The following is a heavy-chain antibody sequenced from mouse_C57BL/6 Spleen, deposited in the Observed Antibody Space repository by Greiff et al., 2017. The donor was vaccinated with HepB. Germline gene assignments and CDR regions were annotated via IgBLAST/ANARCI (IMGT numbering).Heavy chain of an antibody. CDR2: IDPSDSYT. D-gene: IGHD1-1*01. CDR3: ARTGYYGTLYYFDY. Sequence: QVQLQQPGAELVMPGASVKLSCKASGYTFTSYWMHWVKQRPGQGLEWIGEIDPSDSYTNYNQKFKGKSTLTVDKSSSQAYMQLSSLTSEDSAVYYCARTGYYGTLYYFDYWGQGTTLTVSS. J-gene: IGHJ2*01. V-gene: IGHV1-69*01. CDR1: GYTFTSYW.